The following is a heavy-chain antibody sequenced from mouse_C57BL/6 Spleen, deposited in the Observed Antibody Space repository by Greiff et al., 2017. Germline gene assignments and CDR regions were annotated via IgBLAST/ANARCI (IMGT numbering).Heavy chain of an antibody. CDR2: IYPRSGNT. CDR1: GYTFTSYG. D-gene: IGHD2-4*01. J-gene: IGHJ4*01. CDR3: ARTSIYYDYDPYYAMDY. Sequence: QVHVKQSGAELARPGASVKLSCKASGYTFTSYGISWVKQRTGQGLEWIGEIYPRSGNTYYNEKFKGKATLTADKSSSTAYMELRSLTSEDSAVYFCARTSIYYDYDPYYAMDYWGQGTSVTVSS. V-gene: IGHV1-81*01.